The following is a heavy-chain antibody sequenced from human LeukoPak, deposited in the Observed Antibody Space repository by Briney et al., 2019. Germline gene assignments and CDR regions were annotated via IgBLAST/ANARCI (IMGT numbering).Heavy chain of an antibody. Sequence: PSETLSLTCTVSGGSISSYYWSWIRQPPGKGLEWIGYIYYSGSTNYNPSLKSRVTISVDTSKNQFSLKLSSVTAADTAVYYCAKVMQLFNRPDSWGQGTLITVSS. CDR2: IYYSGST. V-gene: IGHV4-59*01. CDR1: GGSISSYY. CDR3: AKVMQLFNRPDS. D-gene: IGHD2-21*01. J-gene: IGHJ4*02.